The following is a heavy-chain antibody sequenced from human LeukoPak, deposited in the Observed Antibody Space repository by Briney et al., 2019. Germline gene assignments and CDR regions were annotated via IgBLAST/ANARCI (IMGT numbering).Heavy chain of an antibody. J-gene: IGHJ4*02. CDR1: GGSFSGYY. CDR3: ARPHYDSSGYPRYYFDY. D-gene: IGHD3-22*01. V-gene: IGHV4-34*01. Sequence: SSETLSLTCAVYGGSFSGYYWSWIRQPPGKGLEWIGEINHSGSTNYNPSLKSRVTISVDTSRNQFSLKLSSVTAADTAVYYCARPHYDSSGYPRYYFDYWGQGTLVTVSS. CDR2: INHSGST.